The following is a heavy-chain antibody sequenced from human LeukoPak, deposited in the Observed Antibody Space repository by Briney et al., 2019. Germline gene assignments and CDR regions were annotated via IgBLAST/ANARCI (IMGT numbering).Heavy chain of an antibody. V-gene: IGHV3-23*03. CDR3: ARDLYGGSDAFDI. D-gene: IGHD3-16*01. CDR1: GFTFSSYA. J-gene: IGHJ3*02. CDR2: IYTAGST. Sequence: PGGSLRLSCAASGFTFSSYAMSWVRQAPGKGLEWVSVIYTAGSTYYADSVKGRFTISRDNSKNTLYLQMNSLRAEDTAVYYCARDLYGGSDAFDIWGQGTMVTVSS.